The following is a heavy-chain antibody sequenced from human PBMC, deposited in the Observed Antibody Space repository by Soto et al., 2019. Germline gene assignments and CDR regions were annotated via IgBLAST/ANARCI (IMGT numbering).Heavy chain of an antibody. CDR3: ARAVAVAADFDY. V-gene: IGHV1-2*04. D-gene: IGHD6-19*01. CDR2: INPNSGGT. Sequence: ASVKVSCRASGYTFTGYYMHWVRQAHGQGLEWMGWINPNSGGTNYAKKFQGWVTMTRDTSISTAYMELSRLRSDDTAVYYCARAVAVAADFDYWGQGTLVTVSS. J-gene: IGHJ4*02. CDR1: GYTFTGYY.